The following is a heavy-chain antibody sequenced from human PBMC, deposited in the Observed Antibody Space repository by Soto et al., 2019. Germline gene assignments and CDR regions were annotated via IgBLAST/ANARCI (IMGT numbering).Heavy chain of an antibody. CDR1: GFTFSSYA. CDR3: AKVGYYDSSGYPTPKYFDY. Sequence: GGSLRLSCAASGFTFSSYAMSWVRQAPGKGLEWVSAISGSGGSTYYADSVKGRFTISRDNSKSTLYLQMNSLRAEDTAVYYCAKVGYYDSSGYPTPKYFDYWGQGTLVTVSS. CDR2: ISGSGGST. D-gene: IGHD3-22*01. V-gene: IGHV3-23*01. J-gene: IGHJ4*02.